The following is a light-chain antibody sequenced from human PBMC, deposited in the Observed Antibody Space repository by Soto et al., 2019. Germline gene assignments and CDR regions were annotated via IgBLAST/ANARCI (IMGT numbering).Light chain of an antibody. J-gene: IGKJ3*01. CDR3: QQYGSSPPT. CDR1: QSISRS. CDR2: GAS. Sequence: EIVLTQSPATLSLSPGGRATLSCRASQSISRSLAWYQQKPGQAPRLLIYGASSRATGIPDRFSGSGSGTDFTLTISRLEPEDFAVYYCQQYGSSPPTFGPGTKVDIK. V-gene: IGKV3-20*01.